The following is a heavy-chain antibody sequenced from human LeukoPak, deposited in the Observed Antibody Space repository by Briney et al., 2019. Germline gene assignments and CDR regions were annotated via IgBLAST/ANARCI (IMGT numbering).Heavy chain of an antibody. Sequence: PSETLSLTCAVYGGSFSGYYWSWIRQPPGKGLEWIGEINHSGSTNYNPSLKSRVTISVDTSKNQFSLKLSSVTAADTAVYYRARVGDIVVVPAYNWFDPWGQGTLVTVSS. CDR2: INHSGST. CDR3: ARVGDIVVVPAYNWFDP. J-gene: IGHJ5*02. D-gene: IGHD2-2*01. CDR1: GGSFSGYY. V-gene: IGHV4-34*01.